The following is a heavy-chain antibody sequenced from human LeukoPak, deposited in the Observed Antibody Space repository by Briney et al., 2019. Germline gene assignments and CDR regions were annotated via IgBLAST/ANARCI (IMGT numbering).Heavy chain of an antibody. Sequence: NPSETLSLTCAVYGGSFSVNYWSWIRQPPGKGLECLGEINDSGSTSYNPSLKSRVTISGDASKNQLSLKLSSVTAADTAVYYCARRPVAAGRSVRYFDYWGQGTLVTVSS. CDR1: GGSFSVNY. D-gene: IGHD6-19*01. J-gene: IGHJ4*02. CDR3: ARRPVAAGRSVRYFDY. CDR2: INDSGST. V-gene: IGHV4-34*01.